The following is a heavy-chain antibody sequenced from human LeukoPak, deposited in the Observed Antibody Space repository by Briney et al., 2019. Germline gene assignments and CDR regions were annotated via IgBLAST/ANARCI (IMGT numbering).Heavy chain of an antibody. J-gene: IGHJ4*02. CDR3: ARDYYDSSGYSHIDY. CDR1: GFTFSTSG. D-gene: IGHD3-22*01. CDR2: IRNDGNKY. V-gene: IGHV3-30*02. Sequence: GGSLRLSCVASGFTFSTSGMHWVRQSPGKGLDWVAFIRNDGNKYNYAESVKGRFTISRDNSKNTLYLQMNSLRAEDTAVYYCARDYYDSSGYSHIDYWGQGTLVTVSS.